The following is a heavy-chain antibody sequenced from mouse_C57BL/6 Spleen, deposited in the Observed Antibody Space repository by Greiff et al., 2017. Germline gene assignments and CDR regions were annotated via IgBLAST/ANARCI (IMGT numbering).Heavy chain of an antibody. CDR3: AREDGYYGGYYFDY. Sequence: DVKLVESGGGLVKPGGSLKLSCAASGFTFSSYAMSWVRQTPEKRLEWVATISDGGSYTYYPDNVKGRFTISRDNAKNNLYLQMSHLKSEDTAMYYCAREDGYYGGYYFDYWGQGTTLTVSS. J-gene: IGHJ2*01. D-gene: IGHD2-3*01. V-gene: IGHV5-4*01. CDR2: ISDGGSYT. CDR1: GFTFSSYA.